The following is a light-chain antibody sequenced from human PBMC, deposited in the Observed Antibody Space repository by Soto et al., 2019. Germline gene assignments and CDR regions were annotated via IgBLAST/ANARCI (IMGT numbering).Light chain of an antibody. V-gene: IGKV2-28*01. CDR1: QSLLHSDGKNY. Sequence: MEMIQIPPSLPVTNKKPAPISCRSSQSLLHSDGKNYLEWYVQKPGQSPRLLIYLGSNRASGVPDRFSGSGSGTFFTLKISRVEAEDISAYFLMQSVQPVPIPFGQWTRLEIK. CDR2: LGS. J-gene: IGKJ5*01. CDR3: MQSVQPVPIP.